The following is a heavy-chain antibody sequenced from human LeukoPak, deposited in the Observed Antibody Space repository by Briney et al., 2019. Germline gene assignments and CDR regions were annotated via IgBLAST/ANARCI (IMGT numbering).Heavy chain of an antibody. CDR1: GVSISSAADS. CDR3: AKGRGYELPLDN. D-gene: IGHD5-12*01. CDR2: IGWNSEKT. Sequence: LSLTCAVSGVSISSAADSWSWIRQPPGKGLEWVAGIGWNSEKTGYADFVRGRFTISRDNAKNSLYLQMNSLRPEDTAFYYCAKGRGYELPLDNWGQGTLVTVSS. V-gene: IGHV3-9*01. J-gene: IGHJ4*02.